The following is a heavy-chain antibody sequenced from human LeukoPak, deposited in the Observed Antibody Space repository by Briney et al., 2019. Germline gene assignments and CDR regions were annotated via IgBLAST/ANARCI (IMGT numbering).Heavy chain of an antibody. Sequence: ASVKVSCKASGYTFTGYYMHWVRQAPGQGLEWMGRINPNSGGTNYAQKFQGRVTMTRDTSISTAYMELSRLRSEDTAVYYCARVLGHTGYYYYMDVWGKGTTVTVSS. CDR2: INPNSGGT. J-gene: IGHJ6*03. CDR1: GYTFTGYY. CDR3: ARVLGHTGYYYYMDV. V-gene: IGHV1-2*06. D-gene: IGHD2-21*01.